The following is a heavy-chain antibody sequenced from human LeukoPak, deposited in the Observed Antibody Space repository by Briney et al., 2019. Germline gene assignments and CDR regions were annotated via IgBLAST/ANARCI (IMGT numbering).Heavy chain of an antibody. D-gene: IGHD2-21*01. CDR1: GYTFTGYY. J-gene: IGHJ4*02. CDR2: INPSSGGT. Sequence: ASVKVSCKSSGYTFTGYYVHWVRQAPGQGLEWMGWINPSSGGTNYAQKFQGRVTMTRDTSISTAYLELSRLRSDDTAVYYCARSYRGRRFDYWGQGTLVTVSS. CDR3: ARSYRGRRFDY. V-gene: IGHV1-2*02.